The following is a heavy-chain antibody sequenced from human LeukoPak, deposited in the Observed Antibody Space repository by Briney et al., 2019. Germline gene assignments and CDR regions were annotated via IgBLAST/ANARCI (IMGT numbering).Heavy chain of an antibody. D-gene: IGHD1-26*01. CDR1: GGSISSYY. J-gene: IGHJ4*02. Sequence: SDTLSLTWTVAGGSISSYYWSWIRQPPGKGLELIGYIYDSGGTNYNPSLQSRVTISVDTSKNQFSLKLSSVTAADTAVYYCARGIVGATTDYWGQGTLVTVSS. V-gene: IGHV4-59*01. CDR3: ARGIVGATTDY. CDR2: IYDSGGT.